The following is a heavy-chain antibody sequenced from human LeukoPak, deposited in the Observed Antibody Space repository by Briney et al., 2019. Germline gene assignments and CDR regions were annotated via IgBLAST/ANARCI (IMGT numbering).Heavy chain of an antibody. Sequence: SSEKVSCKASGYTFTSYGISWVRQAPGQGLDWMGWISAYNGNTNYAQKLQGRVTMTTDTSTSTAYMELRSLRSDDTAVYYCARNTRKYSGYDYAYWGQGTLVTVSS. CDR1: GYTFTSYG. V-gene: IGHV1-18*01. D-gene: IGHD5-12*01. J-gene: IGHJ4*02. CDR3: ARNTRKYSGYDYAY. CDR2: ISAYNGNT.